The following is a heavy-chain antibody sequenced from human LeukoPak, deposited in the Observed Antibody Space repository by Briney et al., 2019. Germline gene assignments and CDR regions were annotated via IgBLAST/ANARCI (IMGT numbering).Heavy chain of an antibody. CDR1: GGTFSSYA. Sequence: GASVKVSCKASGGTFSSYAISWVRQAPGQGLEWMGGIFPIFGTANYAQKFQGRVTITADESTSTAYMELSRLRSDDTAVYYCASDTPNYGFWSGGYYGMDVWGQGTTVTVSS. J-gene: IGHJ6*02. CDR2: IFPIFGTA. V-gene: IGHV1-69*13. D-gene: IGHD3-3*01. CDR3: ASDTPNYGFWSGGYYGMDV.